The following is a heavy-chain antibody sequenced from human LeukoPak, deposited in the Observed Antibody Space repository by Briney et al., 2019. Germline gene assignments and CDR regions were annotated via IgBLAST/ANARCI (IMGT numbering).Heavy chain of an antibody. CDR1: GFTFSSYG. V-gene: IGHV3-30*18. J-gene: IGHJ5*02. CDR3: AKGSWFDP. CDR2: ISYDGSNK. Sequence: PGGSLRLSCAASGFTFSSYGMHWARQAPGKGLEWVAVISYDGSNKYYADSVKGRFTISRDNSKNTLYLQMNSLRAEDTAVYYCAKGSWFDPWGQGTLVTVSS.